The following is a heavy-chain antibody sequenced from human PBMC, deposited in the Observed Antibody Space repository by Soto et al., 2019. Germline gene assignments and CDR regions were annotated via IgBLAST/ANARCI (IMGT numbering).Heavy chain of an antibody. CDR1: GYTFATYG. CDR2: ISASNGNT. D-gene: IGHD6-13*01. Sequence: VQLVQSGAEVKKPGASVKVSCKASGYTFATYGFSWVRQAPGQGLEWMGWISASNGNTNYAQKLRGRVTMTTDTSTSTAYMELRSLRSDDTAGFYCARSGRSWNLREFDYWGQGTLATVSS. J-gene: IGHJ4*02. V-gene: IGHV1-18*01. CDR3: ARSGRSWNLREFDY.